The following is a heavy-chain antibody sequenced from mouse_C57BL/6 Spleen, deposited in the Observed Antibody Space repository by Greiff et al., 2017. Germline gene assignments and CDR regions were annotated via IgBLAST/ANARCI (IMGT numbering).Heavy chain of an antibody. CDR2: IYPSSGNT. Sequence: VQLQESGAELARPGASVKLSCKASGYTFTSYGISWVKQRTGQGLEWIGEIYPSSGNTYYNEKFRGKATLTADKSSSTAYMELRSLTSEDSAVYFCAGDSWLAYWGKGTLVTVSA. V-gene: IGHV1-81*01. CDR3: AGDSWLAY. J-gene: IGHJ3*01. CDR1: GYTFTSYG.